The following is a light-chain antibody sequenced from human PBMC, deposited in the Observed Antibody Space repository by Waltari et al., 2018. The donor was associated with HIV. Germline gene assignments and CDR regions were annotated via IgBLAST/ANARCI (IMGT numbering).Light chain of an antibody. Sequence: QPVLTQPSSVSASLGSSVNVTCTLSAGYQPTILTWPQQRPGRAPRVLMKVGPIGLFNRCSGLTHRFSASAAGGDRTLTISNLQPEDEADYFCETWDNNVRVFGGGT. V-gene: IGLV4-60*03. CDR2: VGPIGLF. CDR3: ETWDNNVRV. J-gene: IGLJ2*01. CDR1: AGYQPTI.